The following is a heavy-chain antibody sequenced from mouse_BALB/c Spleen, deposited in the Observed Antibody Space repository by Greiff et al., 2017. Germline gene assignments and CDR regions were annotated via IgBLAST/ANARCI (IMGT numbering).Heavy chain of an antibody. CDR1: GYTFTDYN. V-gene: IGHV1-18*01. CDR3: ARGYYGSSPSWLAY. J-gene: IGHJ3*01. Sequence: EVQLQQSGPELVKPGASVKIPCKASGYTFTDYNMDWVKQSHGQSLEWIGDINPNNGGTVYNQKFKGKATLTVDKSSSTAYMELRSLTSEDTAVYYCARGYYGSSPSWLAYWGQGTLVTVSA. D-gene: IGHD1-1*01. CDR2: INPNNGGT.